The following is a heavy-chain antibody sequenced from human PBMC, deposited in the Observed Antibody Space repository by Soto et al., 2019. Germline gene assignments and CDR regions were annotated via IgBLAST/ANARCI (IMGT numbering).Heavy chain of an antibody. J-gene: IGHJ4*02. CDR1: GFTFSSYA. V-gene: IGHV3-30-3*01. D-gene: IGHD3-10*01. Sequence: QVQLVASGGGVVQPGRSLRLSCAASGFTFSSYAMHWVRQAPGKGLEWVAVISYDGSNKYYADSVKGRFTISRDNSKNTLYLQMNSLRAEDTAVYYCARDRKYPMLLWFGELLGTFDYWGQGTLVTVSS. CDR2: ISYDGSNK. CDR3: ARDRKYPMLLWFGELLGTFDY.